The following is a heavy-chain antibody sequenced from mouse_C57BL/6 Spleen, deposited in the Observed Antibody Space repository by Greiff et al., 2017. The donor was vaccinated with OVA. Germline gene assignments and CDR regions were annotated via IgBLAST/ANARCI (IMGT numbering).Heavy chain of an antibody. D-gene: IGHD1-1*01. CDR2: IHPNSGST. V-gene: IGHV1-64*01. J-gene: IGHJ1*03. CDR3: ANYYGSSLGYFDV. Sequence: QVQLQQPGAELVKPGASVKLSCKASGYTFTSYWMHWVKQRPGQGLEWIGMIHPNSGSTNYNEKFKSKATLTVDKSSSTAYMQLSSLTSEDSAVYYCANYYGSSLGYFDVWGTGTTVTVSS. CDR1: GYTFTSYW.